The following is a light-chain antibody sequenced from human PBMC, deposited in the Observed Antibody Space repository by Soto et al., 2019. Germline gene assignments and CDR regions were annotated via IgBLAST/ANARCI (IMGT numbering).Light chain of an antibody. V-gene: IGLV1-44*01. Sequence: QSVLPQPPSASGTPGQRGAISCSGSGSNIGRNTVNWYQPLPGTAPKVLIYSNNQRPSGVPDRLSGSKSGTSASLAISGLQSEDEADYYCAAWDDSLNAVVFGGGTKLTVL. CDR2: SNN. J-gene: IGLJ2*01. CDR3: AAWDDSLNAVV. CDR1: GSNIGRNT.